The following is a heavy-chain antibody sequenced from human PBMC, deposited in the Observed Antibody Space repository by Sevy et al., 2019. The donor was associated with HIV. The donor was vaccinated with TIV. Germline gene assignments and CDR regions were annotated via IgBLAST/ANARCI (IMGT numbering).Heavy chain of an antibody. CDR1: GGSISRYY. V-gene: IGHV4-59*01. J-gene: IGHJ4*02. CDR2: ILYSGST. CDR3: ARVWGSSSSFYIDS. D-gene: IGHD6-6*01. Sequence: SETLSLSCSVSGGSISRYYWNWIRQTPGKRLEWIGYILYSGSTTYNPSLKSRVTISVDTSKNEFSLKLKPVTAADTAIYYCARVWGSSSSFYIDSWGQGRLVTVSS.